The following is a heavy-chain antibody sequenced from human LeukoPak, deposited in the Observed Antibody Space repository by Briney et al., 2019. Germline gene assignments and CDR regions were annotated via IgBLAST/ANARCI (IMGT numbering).Heavy chain of an antibody. V-gene: IGHV3-30*18. D-gene: IGHD4-17*01. CDR2: VSHAGSRS. Sequence: GGSLILSCSGSGFTISAFGMDRVLQGPGKGLGWVARVSHAGSRSDYSVYVQGRFIIYRDNSKNTLYLDINRTTIEDTAVYFCAKEIDYGVVDEYLQYWGQGRLVSV. CDR1: GFTISAFG. CDR3: AKEIDYGVVDEYLQY. J-gene: IGHJ1*01.